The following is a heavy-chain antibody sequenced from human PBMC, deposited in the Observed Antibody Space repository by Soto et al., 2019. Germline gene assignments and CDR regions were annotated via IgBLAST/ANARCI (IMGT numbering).Heavy chain of an antibody. Sequence: EVQLVESGGGLVEPGRSLRLSCIGSGLIFGDYAMSWFRQSPGKGLEWVGVIRSKSDGGTAEYAASVKGRFTISRDDSNSIAYLQMNSLKTADTALYYWSRSLFGGYGLDVWGQGTTVTVSS. CDR1: GLIFGDYA. CDR2: IRSKSDGGTA. CDR3: SRSLFGGYGLDV. D-gene: IGHD3-10*01. J-gene: IGHJ6*02. V-gene: IGHV3-49*03.